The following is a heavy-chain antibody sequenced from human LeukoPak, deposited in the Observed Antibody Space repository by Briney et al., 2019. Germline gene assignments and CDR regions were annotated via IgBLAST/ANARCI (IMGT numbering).Heavy chain of an antibody. V-gene: IGHV1-69*13. Sequence: SVKVSCKASGGTFSSYAISWVPQAPGQGLEWMGGIIPIFGTANYAQKFQGRVTITADESTSTAYMELSSLRSEDTAVYYCARARAPIVVVPAAPLSLDYWGQGTLVTVSS. CDR3: ARARAPIVVVPAAPLSLDY. D-gene: IGHD2-2*01. CDR2: IIPIFGTA. CDR1: GGTFSSYA. J-gene: IGHJ4*02.